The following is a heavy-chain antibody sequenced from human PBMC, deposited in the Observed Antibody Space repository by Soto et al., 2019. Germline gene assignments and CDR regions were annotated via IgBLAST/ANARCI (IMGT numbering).Heavy chain of an antibody. D-gene: IGHD7-27*01. J-gene: IGHJ6*02. CDR3: AKAGSRTFDYYYYGMDV. Sequence: GGSLRLCCAASGFTFGSYARSWVRQAPGKGLEWVSAISGSGGSTYYADSVKGRFTISRDNSKNTLYLQMNSLRAEDTAVYYCAKAGSRTFDYYYYGMDVWGQGTTVTVSS. CDR2: ISGSGGST. CDR1: GFTFGSYA. V-gene: IGHV3-23*01.